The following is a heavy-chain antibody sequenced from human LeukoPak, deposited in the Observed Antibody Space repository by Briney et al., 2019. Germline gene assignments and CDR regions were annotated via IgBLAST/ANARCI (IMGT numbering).Heavy chain of an antibody. D-gene: IGHD3-22*01. CDR2: ISWNSGNI. V-gene: IGHV3-9*01. CDR1: GFTFEDHA. J-gene: IGHJ4*02. CDR3: AKDNDYDSSGYYGM. Sequence: GGSLRLSCAASGFTFEDHAMYGVRQAPKGLEWVSGISWNSGNIGYADSVKGRFTISRDNAKNSLYLQMNSLRAEDTALYYCAKDNDYDSSGYYGMWGQGTLVTVSS.